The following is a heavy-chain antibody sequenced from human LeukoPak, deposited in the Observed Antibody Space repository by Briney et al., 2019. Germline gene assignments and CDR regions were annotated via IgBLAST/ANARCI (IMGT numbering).Heavy chain of an antibody. Sequence: SETLSLTCTVSGGSISSSSYYWGWIRQPPGKGLEWIGSIYYSGSTYYNPSLKSRVTISVDTSKNQFSLKLSFVTAADTALYYCASMSLTYQLLWFDYWGQGTLVTVSS. CDR2: IYYSGST. V-gene: IGHV4-39*07. D-gene: IGHD2-2*01. CDR1: GGSISSSSYY. J-gene: IGHJ4*02. CDR3: ASMSLTYQLLWFDY.